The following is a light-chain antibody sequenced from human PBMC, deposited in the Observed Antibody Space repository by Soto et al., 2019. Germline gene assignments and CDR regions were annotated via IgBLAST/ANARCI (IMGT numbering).Light chain of an antibody. J-gene: IGLJ3*02. Sequence: QSVLTQPASVSGSPGQSVILSCSGTSGDISAYDHVAWFQQHPGEVPKLLLRDVTNRPSGVSGRFSGSKSGNTAYLTISGLRPEDEADYYCSSSTHSNTVVFGGGTKLTVL. V-gene: IGLV2-14*03. CDR2: DVT. CDR3: SSSTHSNTVV. CDR1: SGDISAYDH.